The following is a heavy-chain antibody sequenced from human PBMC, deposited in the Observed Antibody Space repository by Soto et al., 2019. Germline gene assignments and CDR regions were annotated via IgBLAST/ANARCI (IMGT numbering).Heavy chain of an antibody. CDR3: ARNRRDGYNYYFDY. D-gene: IGHD5-12*01. V-gene: IGHV3-33*01. CDR2: IWYDGSNK. Sequence: PVGSLRLSCAASGFTFSSYGMHWVRQAPGKGLEWVAVIWYDGSNKYYADSVKGRFTISRDNSKNTLYLQMNSLRAEDTAVYYCARNRRDGYNYYFDYWGQGTLVTVSS. J-gene: IGHJ4*02. CDR1: GFTFSSYG.